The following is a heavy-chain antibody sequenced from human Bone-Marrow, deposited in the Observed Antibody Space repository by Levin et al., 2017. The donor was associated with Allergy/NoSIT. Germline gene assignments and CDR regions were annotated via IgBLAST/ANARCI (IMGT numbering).Heavy chain of an antibody. J-gene: IGHJ1*01. D-gene: IGHD6-13*01. CDR3: AKMEQQLLKGTFEY. CDR2: IIGSGGDT. V-gene: IGHV3-23*01. Sequence: GGSLRLSCAASGFTSGFYAMSWVRQAPGKGLEWVSGIIGSGGDTSYADSVKGRFTISRDSSKNTLYLQMNSLRVEDTAVYYCAKMEQQLLKGTFEYWGQGAQVTVSS. CDR1: GFTSGFYA.